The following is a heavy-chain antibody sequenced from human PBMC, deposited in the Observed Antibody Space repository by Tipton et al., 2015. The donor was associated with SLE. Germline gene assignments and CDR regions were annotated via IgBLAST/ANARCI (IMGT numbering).Heavy chain of an antibody. J-gene: IGHJ2*01. CDR2: IKEDGSEK. D-gene: IGHD6-6*01. CDR3: AGSSRWYFDL. V-gene: IGHV3-7*01. CDR1: GFTFSSYW. Sequence: SLRLSCAASGFTFSSYWMSWVRQAPGRGLEWVAKIKEDGSEKYYVDSVKGRFTMSRDNAKKSLYLQMNSLRAEDTAVYYCAGSSRWYFDLWGRGTLVTVSS.